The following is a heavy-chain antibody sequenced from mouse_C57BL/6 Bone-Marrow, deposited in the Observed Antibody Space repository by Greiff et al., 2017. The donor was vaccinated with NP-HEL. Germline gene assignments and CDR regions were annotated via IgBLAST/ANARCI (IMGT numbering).Heavy chain of an antibody. V-gene: IGHV1-55*01. CDR3: ARSYYGSSPAWFAY. Sequence: QVQLQQPGAELVKPGASVKMSCKASGYTFTSYWITWVKQRPGQGLEWIGDIYPGSGSTNYNEKFKSKATLTVDTSSSTAYMQLSSLTSEDSAVYYCARSYYGSSPAWFAYWGQGTLVTVSA. D-gene: IGHD1-1*01. CDR1: GYTFTSYW. CDR2: IYPGSGST. J-gene: IGHJ3*01.